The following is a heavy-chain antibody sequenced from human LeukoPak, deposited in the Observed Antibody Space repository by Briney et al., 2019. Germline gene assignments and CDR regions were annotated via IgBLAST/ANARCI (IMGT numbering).Heavy chain of an antibody. CDR2: IYSGGST. CDR1: GFTVSSSY. D-gene: IGHD3-22*01. Sequence: GGSLRLSCAASGFTVSSSYMSWVRQAPGKGLEWVSVIYSGGSTYYADSVKGRFTISRDNSKNTLYLQMNSLRAEDTAVYYCARCYDSSALMLTYWGQGTLVTVSS. V-gene: IGHV3-53*01. CDR3: ARCYDSSALMLTY. J-gene: IGHJ4*02.